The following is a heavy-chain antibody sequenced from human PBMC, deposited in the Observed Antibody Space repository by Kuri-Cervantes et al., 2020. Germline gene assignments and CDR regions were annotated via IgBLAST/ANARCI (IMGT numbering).Heavy chain of an antibody. CDR1: GGSFSGYY. CDR3: ARGITRPRGYFDL. V-gene: IGHV4-34*01. CDR2: INHSGST. J-gene: IGHJ2*01. Sequence: SETLSLTCAVYGGSFSGYYWSWIRQPPGKGLEWIGEINHSGSTNYNPSLKSRVTISVDTSKNQFSLKLSSVTAADTAVYYCARGITRPRGYFDLWGRGTPVTVSS. D-gene: IGHD3-10*01.